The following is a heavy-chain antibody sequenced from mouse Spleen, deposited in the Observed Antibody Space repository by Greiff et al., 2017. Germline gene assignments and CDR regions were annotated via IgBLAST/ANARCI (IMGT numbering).Heavy chain of an antibody. J-gene: IGHJ1*01. D-gene: IGHD3-3*01. Sequence: LQESGAELVRPGASVTLSCKASGYTFTDYEMHWVKQTPVHGLEWIGNIDPYYGGTSYNQKFKGKATLTVDKSSSTAYMQLKSLTSEDSAVYYCARGDGYWYFDVWGAGTTVTVSS. CDR1: GYTFTDYE. CDR3: ARGDGYWYFDV. CDR2: IDPYYGGT. V-gene: IGHV1-15*01.